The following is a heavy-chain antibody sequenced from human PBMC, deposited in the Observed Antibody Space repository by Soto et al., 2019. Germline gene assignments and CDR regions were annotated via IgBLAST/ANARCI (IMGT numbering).Heavy chain of an antibody. CDR2: IYYSGST. J-gene: IGHJ4*02. V-gene: IGHV4-30-4*01. CDR1: GGSISSGDYY. Sequence: PSETLSLTCTVSGGSISSGDYYWSWIRQPPGKGLEWIGYIYYSGSTYYNPSLKSRVTISVDTSKNQFSLKLSSVTAADTAVYYCARAQGSGWYLSSFDYWGQGTLVTVPQ. D-gene: IGHD6-19*01. CDR3: ARAQGSGWYLSSFDY.